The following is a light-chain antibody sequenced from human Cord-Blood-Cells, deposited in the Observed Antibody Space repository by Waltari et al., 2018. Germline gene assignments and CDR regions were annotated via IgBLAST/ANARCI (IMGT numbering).Light chain of an antibody. CDR2: GAS. V-gene: IGKV3-15*01. CDR3: QQYNNWPWT. Sequence: EIVMTQSPATLSVSPGESATLSCRASQSVSSNLAGYQQKPGQAPRHLIYGASTRATGIPARFSGSGSGTEFTLTISSLQSEDFAVYYCQQYNNWPWTFGQGTKVEIK. CDR1: QSVSSN. J-gene: IGKJ1*01.